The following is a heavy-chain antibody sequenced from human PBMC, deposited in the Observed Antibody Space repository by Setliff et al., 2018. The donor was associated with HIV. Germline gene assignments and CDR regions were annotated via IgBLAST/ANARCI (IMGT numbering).Heavy chain of an antibody. CDR3: ARGRTHRSGWYGYFEY. V-gene: IGHV1-18*01. Sequence: ASVKVSCKPSGYTFTTYGLSWVRQAPGQGLEWMGGIIPIFGTTNYAQKFQGRITVTSDTSTSTVYMEVHSLTSEDTAVYYCARGRTHRSGWYGYFEYWGQGTLVTVSS. J-gene: IGHJ4*02. CDR2: IIPIFGTT. CDR1: GYTFTTYG. D-gene: IGHD6-19*01.